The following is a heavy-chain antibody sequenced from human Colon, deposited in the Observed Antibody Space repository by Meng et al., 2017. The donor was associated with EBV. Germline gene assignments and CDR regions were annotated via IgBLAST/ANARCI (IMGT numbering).Heavy chain of an antibody. V-gene: IGHV4-39*07. CDR3: VRAPDY. CDR1: DGFISTGTYY. Sequence: PRSGSGPGLVKPSETLSLTCTASDGFISTGTYYWGWIRQPPGKGLEWIGSTYYSGNTYYNPSLKSRLTLSVDKSKNQFSLKLSSVTAADTAMYYCVRAPDYWGPGTLVTVSS. J-gene: IGHJ4*02. CDR2: TYYSGNT.